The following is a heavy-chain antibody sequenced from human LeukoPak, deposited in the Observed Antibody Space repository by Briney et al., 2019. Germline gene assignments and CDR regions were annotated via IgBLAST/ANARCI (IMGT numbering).Heavy chain of an antibody. Sequence: ASVKVSCKASGYTFTSNYRHWVRQAPGQGLEWMGMIYPRDGSTSYAQKFQGRVTVTGDTSTSTVHMELSGLRSEDTAVYYCARDQEGFDYWGQGTLVTVSP. J-gene: IGHJ4*02. CDR2: IYPRDGST. V-gene: IGHV1-46*01. CDR3: ARDQEGFDY. CDR1: GYTFTSNY.